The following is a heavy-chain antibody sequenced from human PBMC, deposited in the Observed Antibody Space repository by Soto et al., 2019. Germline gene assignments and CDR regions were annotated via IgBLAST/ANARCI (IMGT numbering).Heavy chain of an antibody. Sequence: EVQLLESGGGLVQPGGSLRLSCAASGFTFSTYAMNWVRQAPGNGLEWVSAISGSGGSIHYADSVKARFTISRDHSQNTLYLQMNSLRDADTAVYHCVKGYWKGDVWGQGTTVTVSS. J-gene: IGHJ6*02. CDR3: VKGYWKGDV. CDR2: ISGSGGSI. V-gene: IGHV3-23*01. D-gene: IGHD1-1*01. CDR1: GFTFSTYA.